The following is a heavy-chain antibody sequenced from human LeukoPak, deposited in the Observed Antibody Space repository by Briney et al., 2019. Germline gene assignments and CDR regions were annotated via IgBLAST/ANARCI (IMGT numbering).Heavy chain of an antibody. Sequence: SETLSLTCTVSGSISSYYWSWIRQSAGKGLEWIGRIYTSGSTNYSPSLKSRVTMSVDTSKNQFSLQLRSLTAADTAVYYCARGGGCSDTSCYNFDYWAREPWSPSPQ. CDR2: IYTSGST. CDR3: ARGGGCSDTSCYNFDY. D-gene: IGHD2-2*02. V-gene: IGHV4-4*07. CDR1: GSISSYY. J-gene: IGHJ4*02.